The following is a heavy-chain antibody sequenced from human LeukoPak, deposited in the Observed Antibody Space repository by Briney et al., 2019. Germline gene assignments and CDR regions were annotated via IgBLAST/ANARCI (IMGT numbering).Heavy chain of an antibody. D-gene: IGHD2-2*02. CDR3: AKDSPPIVVVPAAISY. CDR2: ISGSGGST. Sequence: GGSLRLSCAASGFTFSSYAMSWVRQAPGKGLEWVSAISGSGGSTYYADSVKGRFTISRDNSKNTLYLQMNSLRAEDTAVYYCAKDSPPIVVVPAAISYWGQGTLVTVSS. V-gene: IGHV3-23*01. J-gene: IGHJ4*02. CDR1: GFTFSSYA.